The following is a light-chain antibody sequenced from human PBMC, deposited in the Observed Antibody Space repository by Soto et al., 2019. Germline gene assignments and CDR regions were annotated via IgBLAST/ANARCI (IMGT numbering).Light chain of an antibody. Sequence: EIVLTQSPATLSLSLGERATLSCRASQSIGSYLAWYQNKIGQPPRIIIYDASSRATGIPDRFSGSGSGTDCNLTISRLEPEDVAVYYCQQYGGSPRTFGQGTKVDIK. V-gene: IGKV3-20*01. CDR1: QSIGSY. CDR2: DAS. J-gene: IGKJ1*01. CDR3: QQYGGSPRT.